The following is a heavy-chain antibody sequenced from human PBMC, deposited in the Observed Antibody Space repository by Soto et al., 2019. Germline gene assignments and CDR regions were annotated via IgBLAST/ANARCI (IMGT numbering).Heavy chain of an antibody. CDR3: ARTAGGRVRGALDI. Sequence: GGSLRLSCVASGFTFSSYGMHWVRQAPGKGLEWVAVIPNTENKKYYADSVKGRFTISRDNSQNTLFLQMDSLMSEDTAVYYCARTAGGRVRGALDIWGQGTMVTVS. V-gene: IGHV3-30-3*01. D-gene: IGHD6-13*01. CDR2: IPNTENKK. J-gene: IGHJ3*02. CDR1: GFTFSSYG.